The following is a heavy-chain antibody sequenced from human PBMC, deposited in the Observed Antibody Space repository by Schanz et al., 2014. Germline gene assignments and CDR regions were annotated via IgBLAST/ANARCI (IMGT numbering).Heavy chain of an antibody. CDR3: ARDRVYRFLKGENRFYFDY. CDR1: GGSISSGGYS. D-gene: IGHD3-3*01. V-gene: IGHV4-30-4*07. CDR2: IFFRGST. Sequence: QVQLQESGPGLVKPSQTLSLTCAVSGGSISSGGYSWSWIRQPPGKGLEWIGYIFFRGSTYYNPSRKSRVTISRDKSKNQFSVRRPSVTAADTAVYYCARDRVYRFLKGENRFYFDYWGQGTLVIVSS. J-gene: IGHJ4*02.